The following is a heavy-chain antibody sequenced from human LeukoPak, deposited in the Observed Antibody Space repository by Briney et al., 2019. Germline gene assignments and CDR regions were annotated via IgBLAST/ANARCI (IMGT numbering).Heavy chain of an antibody. CDR1: GFTFSSYE. J-gene: IGHJ1*01. Sequence: PGGSLRLSCAASGFTFSSYEMNWVRQAPGKGLEWVSYISSSGSTIYYADSVKGRFTISRDNAKNSLYLQMNSLRAEDTAVYYCARVEWELQDGTEYFQHWGQGTLVTVSS. V-gene: IGHV3-48*03. CDR2: ISSSGSTI. CDR3: ARVEWELQDGTEYFQH. D-gene: IGHD1-26*01.